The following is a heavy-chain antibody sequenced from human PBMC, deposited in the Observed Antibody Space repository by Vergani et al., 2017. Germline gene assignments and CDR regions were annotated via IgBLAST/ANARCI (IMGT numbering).Heavy chain of an antibody. V-gene: IGHV3-74*03. CDR1: GFSFNSYW. J-gene: IGHJ5*01. CDR3: ARARCIETCYMSNWLDS. Sequence: DVHLAESGGGLFQPGGSLRLSCSASGFSFNSYWMHWVRQVPGKGLLWVSRFKSDGSITAYADSVKGRFTISRDNAQNTLYLQINSLRVEDTGVYYCARARCIETCYMSNWLDSWGQGTLVTVSS. D-gene: IGHD3-9*01. CDR2: FKSDGSIT.